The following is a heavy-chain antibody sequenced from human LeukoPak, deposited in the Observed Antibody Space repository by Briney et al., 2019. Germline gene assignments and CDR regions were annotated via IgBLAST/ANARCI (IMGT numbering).Heavy chain of an antibody. J-gene: IGHJ3*02. V-gene: IGHV1-69*13. CDR1: GGTFSSYA. CDR2: IIPIFGTA. Sequence: ASVKVSCKDSGGTFSSYAISWVRQAPGQGLEWMGGIIPIFGTANYAQKFQGRVTITADESTSTAYMELSSLRSEDTAVYYCARDRDFWSGQTNDACDIWGQGTMVTVSS. CDR3: ARDRDFWSGQTNDACDI. D-gene: IGHD3-3*01.